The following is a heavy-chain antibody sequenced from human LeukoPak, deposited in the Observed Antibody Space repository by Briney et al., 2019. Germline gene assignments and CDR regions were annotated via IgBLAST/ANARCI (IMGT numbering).Heavy chain of an antibody. V-gene: IGHV3-30-3*01. Sequence: PGGSLRLSYAASGFTFSSYAMHWVRQAPGKGLEWVAVISYDGSNKYYADSVKGRFTISRDNSKNTLYLQMNSLRAEDTAVYYCARDRVPAAIKGSYYYYHGMDVWGQGTTVTVSS. CDR1: GFTFSSYA. D-gene: IGHD2-2*02. J-gene: IGHJ6*02. CDR2: ISYDGSNK. CDR3: ARDRVPAAIKGSYYYYHGMDV.